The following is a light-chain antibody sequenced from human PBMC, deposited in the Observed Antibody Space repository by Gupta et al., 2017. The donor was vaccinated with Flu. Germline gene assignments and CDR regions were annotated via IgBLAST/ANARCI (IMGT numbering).Light chain of an antibody. Sequence: PPTLSASVGDRVTITCRASQDISPWLAWYQQKPGKAPKLLIYRTSSLEVGVPSRFSGSRSATEFTLTISSLRPDDFATYYCQQDNKNPWTFGQGTTLEI. CDR2: RTS. J-gene: IGKJ2*02. V-gene: IGKV1-5*03. CDR1: QDISPW. CDR3: QQDNKNPWT.